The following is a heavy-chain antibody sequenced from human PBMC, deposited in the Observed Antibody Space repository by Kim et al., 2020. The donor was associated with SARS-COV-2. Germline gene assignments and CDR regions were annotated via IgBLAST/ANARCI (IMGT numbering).Heavy chain of an antibody. CDR2: INAGNGNT. CDR3: ATARYYDSSGYYTFDY. Sequence: ASVKVSCKASGYTFTSYAMHWVRQAPGHRLEWMGWINAGNGNTKYSQKFQGRVTITRDTSASTAYMELSSLRSEDTAVYYCATARYYDSSGYYTFDYWGQGTLVTVSS. CDR1: GYTFTSYA. J-gene: IGHJ4*02. D-gene: IGHD3-22*01. V-gene: IGHV1-3*01.